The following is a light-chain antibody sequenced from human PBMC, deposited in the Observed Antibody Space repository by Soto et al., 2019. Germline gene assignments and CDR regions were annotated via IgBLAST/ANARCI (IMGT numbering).Light chain of an antibody. CDR3: NSYTSSTSLPYV. J-gene: IGLJ1*01. CDR2: EFS. CDR1: TNDVGGYNY. Sequence: QSVLTQPASVSGSHGQSITISCTGTTNDVGGYNYVSCYQQHPGKAPILLIFEFSSRTAGVSNRFSGSKSGNTASLTISALHAEDQADYFCNSYTSSTSLPYVFGTGTKVT. V-gene: IGLV2-14*01.